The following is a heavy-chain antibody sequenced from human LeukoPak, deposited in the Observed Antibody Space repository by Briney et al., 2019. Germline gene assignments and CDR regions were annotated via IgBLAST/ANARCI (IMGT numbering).Heavy chain of an antibody. CDR2: ISAYNGNT. CDR1: GYTFTSYG. Sequence: ASVKVSCKASGYTFTSYGISWVRQAPGQGLEWMGWISAYNGNTNYAQKLRGRVTMTTDTSTSTAYMELRSLRSDDTAVYYCARDRPIQLWSNNWFDPWGQGTLVTVSS. V-gene: IGHV1-18*01. CDR3: ARDRPIQLWSNNWFDP. J-gene: IGHJ5*02. D-gene: IGHD5-18*01.